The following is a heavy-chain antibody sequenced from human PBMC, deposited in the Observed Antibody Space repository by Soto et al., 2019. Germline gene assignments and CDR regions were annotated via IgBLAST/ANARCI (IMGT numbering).Heavy chain of an antibody. CDR3: AAGYGDRRNDY. J-gene: IGHJ4*02. CDR2: ISYDGSNK. Sequence: QVQLVESGGGVVQPGRSLRLSCAASGFTFSSYAMHWVRQAPGKGLEWVAVISYDGSNKYYADSVKGRFTISRDNSKNTLYLQMNSLRAEDTAVYYCAAGYGDRRNDYWGQGTLVTVSS. D-gene: IGHD4-17*01. V-gene: IGHV3-30-3*01. CDR1: GFTFSSYA.